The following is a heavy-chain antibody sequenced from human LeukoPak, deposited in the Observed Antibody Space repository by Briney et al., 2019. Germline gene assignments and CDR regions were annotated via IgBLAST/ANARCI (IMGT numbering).Heavy chain of an antibody. CDR1: GYTFTGYY. J-gene: IGHJ6*03. CDR2: INPNSGGT. D-gene: IGHD3-3*01. V-gene: IGHV1-2*02. CDR3: ARSKSGYGSYYMDV. Sequence: GASVKVSCKASGYTFTGYYMHWVRQAPGQGLEWMGWINPNSGGTNYAQKFQGRVTMTRDTSISTAYMELSRLRSDDTAVYYCARSKSGYGSYYMDVWGKGTTVTVSS.